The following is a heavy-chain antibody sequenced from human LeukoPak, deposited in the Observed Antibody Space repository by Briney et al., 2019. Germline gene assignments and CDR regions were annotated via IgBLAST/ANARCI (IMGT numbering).Heavy chain of an antibody. J-gene: IGHJ6*02. CDR2: IYYSGST. Sequence: SETLSLACTVSGGFISSYYWSWIRQPPGKGLEWIGYIYYSGSTNYNPSLKSRVTISVDTSKNQFSLKLSSVTAADTAVYYCARHPCHILTGYYYYYGMDVWGQGTTVTVSS. V-gene: IGHV4-59*08. D-gene: IGHD3-9*01. CDR1: GGFISSYY. CDR3: ARHPCHILTGYYYYYGMDV.